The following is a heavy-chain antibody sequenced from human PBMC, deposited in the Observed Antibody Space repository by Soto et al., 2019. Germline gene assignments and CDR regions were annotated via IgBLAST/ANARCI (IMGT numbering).Heavy chain of an antibody. V-gene: IGHV3-15*01. J-gene: IGHJ6*03. CDR3: TTYCSGGSCLGYYYYYMDV. D-gene: IGHD2-15*01. CDR2: IKSKTDGGTT. Sequence: GGSLRLSCAASGFTFSNAWMSWVRQAPGKGLEWVGRIKSKTDGGTTDYAAPVKGRFTISRDDSKNTLYLQMNSLKTEDTAVYYCTTYCSGGSCLGYYYYYMDVWGKGTTVTVSS. CDR1: GFTFSNAW.